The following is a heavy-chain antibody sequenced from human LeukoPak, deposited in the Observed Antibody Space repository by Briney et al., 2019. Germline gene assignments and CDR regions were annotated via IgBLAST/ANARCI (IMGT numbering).Heavy chain of an antibody. D-gene: IGHD3-3*01. J-gene: IGHJ5*02. Sequence: ASVKVSCKASGYTFTGYYMHWVRQAPGQGLEWMGRINPNSGGTNYAQKFQGRVTMTRDTSISTAYMELSRLRSDDTAVYYCTRDPRTTIFGVVMGNWFDPWGQGTLVTVSS. CDR1: GYTFTGYY. CDR3: TRDPRTTIFGVVMGNWFDP. CDR2: INPNSGGT. V-gene: IGHV1-2*06.